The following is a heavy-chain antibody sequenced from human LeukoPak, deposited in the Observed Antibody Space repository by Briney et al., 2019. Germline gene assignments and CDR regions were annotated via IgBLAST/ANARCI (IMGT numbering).Heavy chain of an antibody. V-gene: IGHV3-11*04. J-gene: IGHJ4*02. CDR1: GFTFSDSY. D-gene: IGHD6-19*01. Sequence: SGGSLRLSCAASGFTFSDSYMSWIRQAPGKGLEWVSYISSSSSTINYAGSVKGRFTISRDNAKNSLYLQMNSLRAEDTAVYYCARDLMGMIAVAGILDYWGQGTLVTVSS. CDR3: ARDLMGMIAVAGILDY. CDR2: ISSSSSTI.